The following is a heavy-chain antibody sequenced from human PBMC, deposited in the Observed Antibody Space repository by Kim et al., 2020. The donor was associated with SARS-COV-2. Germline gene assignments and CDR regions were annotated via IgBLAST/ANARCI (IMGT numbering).Heavy chain of an antibody. V-gene: IGHV4-31*03. Sequence: SETLSLTCTVSGDSISSGGYYWSWIRQHPGKGLEWIGYIYCSGSTYYNPSLKSRVTISVDTSKNQFSLKLSSVTAADTAVYYCARATGITIFGVVVIGWFDPWGQGTLVTVSS. J-gene: IGHJ5*02. CDR1: GDSISSGGYY. D-gene: IGHD3-3*01. CDR3: ARATGITIFGVVVIGWFDP. CDR2: IYCSGST.